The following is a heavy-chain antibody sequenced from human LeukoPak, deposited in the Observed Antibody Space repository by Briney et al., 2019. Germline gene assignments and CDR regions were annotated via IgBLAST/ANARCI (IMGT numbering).Heavy chain of an antibody. CDR3: ARARVSGGSYYYGMDV. V-gene: IGHV3-20*01. D-gene: IGHD2-15*01. J-gene: IGHJ6*02. CDR2: INWNGGST. Sequence: GGSLRLSCAASGFTFDDYGMSWVRQAPGKGLEWVSGINWNGGSTGYADSVKGRFTISRDNAKNSLYLQMNSLRAEDTALYHCARARVSGGSYYYGMDVWGQGTTVPVSS. CDR1: GFTFDDYG.